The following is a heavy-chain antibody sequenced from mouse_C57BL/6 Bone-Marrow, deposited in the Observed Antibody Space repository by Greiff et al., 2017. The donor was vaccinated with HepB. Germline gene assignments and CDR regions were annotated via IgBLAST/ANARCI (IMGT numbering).Heavy chain of an antibody. D-gene: IGHD1-1*01. CDR3: ARSQIYYYGSPFDV. V-gene: IGHV1-22*01. J-gene: IGHJ1*03. CDR1: GYTFTDYN. Sequence: VQLKQSGPELVKPGASVKMSCKASGYTFTDYNMHWVKQSHGKSLEWIGYINPNNGGTSYNQKFKGKATLTVNKSSSTAYMELRSLTSEDSAVYYCARSQIYYYGSPFDVWGTGTTVTVSS. CDR2: INPNNGGT.